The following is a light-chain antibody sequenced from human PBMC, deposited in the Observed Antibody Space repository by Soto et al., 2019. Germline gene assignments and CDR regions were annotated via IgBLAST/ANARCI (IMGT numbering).Light chain of an antibody. Sequence: LTQPAYVSGAPGQSITISCTGTSSDVGGYNYVSWYQQHPGKAPKLMIYEVSNRPSGVSNRFSGSKSGNTASLTISGLQAEDEADYYCSSYTSSSTFYVFGTGTKGTVL. CDR3: SSYTSSSTFYV. CDR2: EVS. CDR1: SSDVGGYNY. J-gene: IGLJ1*01. V-gene: IGLV2-14*01.